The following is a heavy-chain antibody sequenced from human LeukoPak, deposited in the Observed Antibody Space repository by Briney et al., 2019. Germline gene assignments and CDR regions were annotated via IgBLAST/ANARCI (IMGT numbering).Heavy chain of an antibody. D-gene: IGHD6-19*01. CDR2: ISSGSATI. CDR3: ARASSGWYDDYFDY. J-gene: IGHJ4*02. Sequence: GGSLRLSCAASGFTFSSYSMNWVRQAPGKGLEWVSYISSGSATIYYADSVRGRFTISRDNAKNSLYLQMNSLRAEDTAVYYCARASSGWYDDYFDYWGQGTLVTVSS. V-gene: IGHV3-48*04. CDR1: GFTFSSYS.